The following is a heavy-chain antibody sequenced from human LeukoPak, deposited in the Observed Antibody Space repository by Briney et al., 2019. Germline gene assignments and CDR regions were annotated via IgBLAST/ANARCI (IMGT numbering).Heavy chain of an antibody. V-gene: IGHV1-2*06. D-gene: IGHD2-15*01. J-gene: IGHJ4*02. Sequence: ASVKVSCKASGYTFTGYYMHWVRQAPGQGLEWMGRINPNSGGTNYAQKFQGRVTMTRDTSISTAYMELSRLRSDDTAVYYCARLRGYCSGGSRKDYWGQGTLVTVSS. CDR1: GYTFTGYY. CDR2: INPNSGGT. CDR3: ARLRGYCSGGSRKDY.